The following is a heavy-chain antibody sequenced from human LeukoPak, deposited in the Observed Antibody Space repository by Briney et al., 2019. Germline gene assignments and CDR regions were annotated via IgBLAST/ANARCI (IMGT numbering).Heavy chain of an antibody. CDR2: IYHSGST. D-gene: IGHD3-10*01. J-gene: IGHJ4*02. CDR1: GGSISSSNW. V-gene: IGHV4-4*02. Sequence: PSGTLSLTCAVSGGSISSSNWWSWVRQPPGKGLEWIGEIYHSGSTNYNPSLKSRVTISVDKSKNQFSLKLSSVTAADTAVYYCASLLIGHMVRETIRTTPNDYWGQGTLVTVSS. CDR3: ASLLIGHMVRETIRTTPNDY.